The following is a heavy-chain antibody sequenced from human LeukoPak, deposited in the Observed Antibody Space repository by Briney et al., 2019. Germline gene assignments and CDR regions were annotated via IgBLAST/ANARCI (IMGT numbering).Heavy chain of an antibody. V-gene: IGHV4-59*12. CDR2: IYYSGST. D-gene: IGHD2-15*01. J-gene: IGHJ4*02. Sequence: SETLSLTCTVSGGSINSYYWSCIRQPPGKGLEWICYIYYSGSTNYNPSLKSRVTISVDTSKNQFSLKLSSVTAADTAVYYCARGRLQRFCSGGSCYWGRYFDSWGQGTLVTVSS. CDR1: GGSINSYY. CDR3: ARGRLQRFCSGGSCYWGRYFDS.